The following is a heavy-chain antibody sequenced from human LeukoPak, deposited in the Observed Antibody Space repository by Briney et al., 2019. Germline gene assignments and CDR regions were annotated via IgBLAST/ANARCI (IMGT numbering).Heavy chain of an antibody. V-gene: IGHV3-11*01. CDR2: ISSSGSTI. CDR1: GFTFSDYY. CDR3: ARVEYSGYDQYYFDY. Sequence: PGGSLRLSCAASGFTFSDYYMSWIRQAPGKGLEWVSYISSSGSTIYYADSVKGRFTISRDNAKNSLYLQMNSLRAEDTAVYYCARVEYSGYDQYYFDYWGQGTLVTVSS. D-gene: IGHD5-12*01. J-gene: IGHJ4*02.